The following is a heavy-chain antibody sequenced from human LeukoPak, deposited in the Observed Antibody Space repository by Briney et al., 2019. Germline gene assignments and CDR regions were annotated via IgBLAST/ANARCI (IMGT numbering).Heavy chain of an antibody. CDR1: GFSLSSYG. J-gene: IGHJ6*02. CDR2: IWYDGSSK. V-gene: IGHV3-33*01. D-gene: IGHD3-10*02. CDR3: ARDLHYYVAMDV. Sequence: GGSLRLSCAASGFSLSSYGMHWVRLAPRKGLEWVAVIWYDGSSKYYADSVKGRFTISRDNSKNTVYLQMNSLRAEDTAVYYCARDLHYYVAMDVWGQGTTVTVSS.